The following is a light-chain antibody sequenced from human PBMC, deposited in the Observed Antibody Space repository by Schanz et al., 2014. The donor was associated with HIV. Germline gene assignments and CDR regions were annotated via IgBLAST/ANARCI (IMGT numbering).Light chain of an antibody. CDR1: SSDVGYYNY. Sequence: QSALTQPPSASGSPGQSVTISCTGTSSDVGYYNYVSWYQQHPGKAPKLMIYDVNNRPSGVSNRFSGSKSGNTASLTISGLQAEDEADYYCCSYTTTSTYVFGAGTKLTVL. V-gene: IGLV2-14*01. CDR3: CSYTTTSTYV. J-gene: IGLJ1*01. CDR2: DVN.